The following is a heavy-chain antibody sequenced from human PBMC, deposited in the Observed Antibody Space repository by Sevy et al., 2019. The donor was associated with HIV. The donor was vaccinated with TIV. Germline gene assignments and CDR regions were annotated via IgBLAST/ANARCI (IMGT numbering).Heavy chain of an antibody. CDR2: ITWNRGNI. D-gene: IGHD2-21*02. J-gene: IGHJ1*01. V-gene: IGHV3-9*01. Sequence: GGSLRLSCAASGFTFDDYAMHWVRQAPGKGLEWVSIITWNRGNIDYADSVKGRFTISRDNAKNSLYLQMNSLRAEDTAFYYCAKDLYPPTTVVTGYFHHWGQGTLVTVSS. CDR3: AKDLYPPTTVVTGYFHH. CDR1: GFTFDDYA.